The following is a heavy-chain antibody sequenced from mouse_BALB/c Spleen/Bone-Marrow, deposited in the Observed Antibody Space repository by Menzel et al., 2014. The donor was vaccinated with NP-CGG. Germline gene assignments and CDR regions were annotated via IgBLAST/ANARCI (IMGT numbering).Heavy chain of an antibody. CDR2: ISSGGSYT. CDR1: GFTFSSYA. CDR3: ARHGITRLLDY. D-gene: IGHD2-4*01. J-gene: IGHJ2*01. V-gene: IGHV5-9-3*01. Sequence: EVKLVESGGGLAKPGGSLKLSCAASGFTFSSYAMSWVRQTPEKRLEWVATISSGGSYTYYPDSVKGRFTISRDNAKNTLYLQMRSLRSEDTAMYYCARHGITRLLDYWGQGTTLTVSS.